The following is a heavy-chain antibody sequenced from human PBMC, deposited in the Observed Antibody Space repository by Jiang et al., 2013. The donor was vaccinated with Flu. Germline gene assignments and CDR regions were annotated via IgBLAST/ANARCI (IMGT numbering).Heavy chain of an antibody. J-gene: IGHJ5*02. V-gene: IGHV5-51*01. CDR3: ARHTAAGMGWFDP. CDR2: IYPGDSDT. Sequence: IGWVRQMPGKGLEWMGIIYPGDSDTRYSPSFQGQVTISADKSISTAYLQWSSLKASDTAMYYCARHTAAGMGWFDPWGQGTLVTVSS. D-gene: IGHD6-13*01.